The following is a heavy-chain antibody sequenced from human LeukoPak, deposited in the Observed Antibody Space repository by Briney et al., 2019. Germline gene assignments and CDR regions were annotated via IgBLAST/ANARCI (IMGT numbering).Heavy chain of an antibody. Sequence: SETLSLTCTVSGGSISSGGYYWSWIRQPPGKGLEWIGEINHSGSTNYNPSLKSRVTISVDTSKNQFSLKLSSVTAADTAVYYCARGSLNWGLDYWGQGTLVTVSS. CDR1: GGSISSGGYY. CDR3: ARGSLNWGLDY. J-gene: IGHJ4*02. V-gene: IGHV4-39*07. D-gene: IGHD7-27*01. CDR2: INHSGST.